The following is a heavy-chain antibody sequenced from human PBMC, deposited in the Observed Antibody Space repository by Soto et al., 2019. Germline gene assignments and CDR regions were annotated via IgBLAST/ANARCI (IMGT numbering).Heavy chain of an antibody. V-gene: IGHV4-31*03. D-gene: IGHD6-13*01. CDR3: ARDGGIAAAGSHNWFDP. Sequence: SETLSLTCTVSGGSISSGGYYWSWIRQHPGKGLEWIEYIYYSGSTYYNPSLKSRVTISVDTSKNQFSLKLSSVTAADTAVYYCARDGGIAAAGSHNWFDPWGQGTLVTVSS. CDR1: GGSISSGGYY. CDR2: IYYSGST. J-gene: IGHJ5*02.